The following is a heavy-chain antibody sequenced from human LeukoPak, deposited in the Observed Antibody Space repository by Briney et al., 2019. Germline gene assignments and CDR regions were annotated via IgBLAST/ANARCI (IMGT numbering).Heavy chain of an antibody. J-gene: IGHJ4*02. D-gene: IGHD3-22*01. V-gene: IGHV4-59*08. CDR2: IYYSGST. CDR3: ARHVSSGLFDY. Sequence: SETLSLTCTVSGGSISSYYWSWIRQPPGKGLEWIGYIYYSGSTNYNPSLKSRVTISVDTSKNQFSLKLSSVTAADTAVYYCARHVSSGLFDYWGQGTLVTVSS. CDR1: GGSISSYY.